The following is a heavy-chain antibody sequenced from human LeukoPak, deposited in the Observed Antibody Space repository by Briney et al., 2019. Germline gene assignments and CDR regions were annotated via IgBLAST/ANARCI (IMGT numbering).Heavy chain of an antibody. J-gene: IGHJ4*02. D-gene: IGHD5-18*01. Sequence: GGSLRLSCAASGFTFSSYEMNWVRQAPGKGLEWVSYISSSGSTIYYADSVKGRFTLSRDNAKNSLYLQMNSLRAEDTAVYYCARDNRGYSYGYGYWGQGTLVTVSS. CDR1: GFTFSSYE. CDR3: ARDNRGYSYGYGY. CDR2: ISSSGSTI. V-gene: IGHV3-48*03.